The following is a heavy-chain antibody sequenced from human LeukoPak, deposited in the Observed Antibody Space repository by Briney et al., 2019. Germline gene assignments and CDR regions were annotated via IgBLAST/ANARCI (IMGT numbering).Heavy chain of an antibody. J-gene: IGHJ3*01. CDR1: GFTFSNYA. D-gene: IGHD4-17*01. V-gene: IGHV3-23*01. Sequence: GGSLRLSCAASGFTFSNYAMTWVRQAPGKGLEWVSSIRGGGASEDYADSVRGRFTISRDNSKNTLFLQMDSLRAEDTAVYFCGRDPNGDYVGAFEFWAQGTLVTVSS. CDR3: GRDPNGDYVGAFEF. CDR2: IRGGGASE.